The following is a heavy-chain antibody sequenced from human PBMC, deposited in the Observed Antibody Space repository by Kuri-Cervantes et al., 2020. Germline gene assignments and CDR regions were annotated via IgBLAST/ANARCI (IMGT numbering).Heavy chain of an antibody. J-gene: IGHJ6*02. Sequence: GSLRLSCAASGFTFRSYAIHWVRQPPGKGLEWIGEINHSGSTNYNPSLKSRVTISVDTSKNQFSLKLSSVTAADTAVYYCARGSGYNYYYYYGMDVWGQGTTVTVSS. D-gene: IGHD5-24*01. CDR2: INHSGST. V-gene: IGHV4-34*01. CDR3: ARGSGYNYYYYYGMDV. CDR1: GFTFRSYA.